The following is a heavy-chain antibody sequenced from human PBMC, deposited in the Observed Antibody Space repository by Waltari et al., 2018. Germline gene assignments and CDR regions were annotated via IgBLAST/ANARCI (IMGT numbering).Heavy chain of an antibody. D-gene: IGHD1-26*01. V-gene: IGHV4-34*02. J-gene: IGHJ6*04. CDR2: INHSGNT. CDR1: GGSFSGYH. CDR3: ARNWELRGGMDV. Sequence: QVQLRQWGAGLLKPSETLSLTCALHGGSFSGYHWSWIRQPPGKGLEWIGEINHSGNTNQNPSLKSRVTISVDTSKNQFSLKLTSVTAADTAVYYCARNWELRGGMDVWGKGTTVTVSS.